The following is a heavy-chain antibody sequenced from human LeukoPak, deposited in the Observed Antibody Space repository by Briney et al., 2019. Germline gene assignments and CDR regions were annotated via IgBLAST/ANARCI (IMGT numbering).Heavy chain of an antibody. CDR2: IYYSGST. CDR3: ARVGPGPNPADAFDI. J-gene: IGHJ3*02. CDR1: GGSISSSSYY. V-gene: IGHV4-39*07. Sequence: SETLSLTCTVSGGSISSSSYYWGWIRQPPGKGLEWSGSIYYSGSTYYNPSLKSRVTISVDTSKNQFSLKLSSVTAADTAVYYCARVGPGPNPADAFDIWGQGTMVTVSS.